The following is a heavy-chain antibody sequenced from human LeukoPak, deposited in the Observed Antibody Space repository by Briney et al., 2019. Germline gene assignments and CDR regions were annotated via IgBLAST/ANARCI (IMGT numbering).Heavy chain of an antibody. J-gene: IGHJ4*02. CDR1: GFTFSTYW. Sequence: GRSLRLSCAASGFTFSTYWMHWVRQAPGKGLVWVSRINSDGSSTSYADSVKGRFTISRDNAKNTLYLQMSSLRAEDTAVYYCARSPTYYDSSGYYPDYWGQGTLVTVSS. V-gene: IGHV3-74*01. D-gene: IGHD3-22*01. CDR2: INSDGSST. CDR3: ARSPTYYDSSGYYPDY.